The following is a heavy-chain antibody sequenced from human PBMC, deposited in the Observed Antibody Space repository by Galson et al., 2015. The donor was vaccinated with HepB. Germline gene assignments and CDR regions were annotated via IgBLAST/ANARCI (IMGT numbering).Heavy chain of an antibody. V-gene: IGHV3-48*01. J-gene: IGHJ6*03. D-gene: IGHD1-14*01. CDR1: GFTFSSYS. CDR3: ARDLLPPDGYYYYYMDV. CDR2: ISSSSSTI. Sequence: SLRLSCAASGFTFSSYSMNWVRQAPGKGLEWVSYISSSSSTIYYADSVKGRFTISRDNAKNSLYLQMNSLRAGDTAVYYCARDLLPPDGYYYYYMDVWGKGTTVTVS.